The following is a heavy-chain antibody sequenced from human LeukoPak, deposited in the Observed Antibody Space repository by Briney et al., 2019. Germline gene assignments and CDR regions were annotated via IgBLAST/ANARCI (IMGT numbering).Heavy chain of an antibody. D-gene: IGHD6-13*01. CDR2: ISSSGSTI. V-gene: IGHV3-11*04. J-gene: IGHJ4*02. CDR3: ARDNRAAGNHLIDY. Sequence: GWSLRLSCAASGFTFSDYYMSWIRQAPGKGLEWVSYISSSGSTIYYADSVKGRFTISRDNAKNSLYLQMNSLRAEDTAVYYCARDNRAAGNHLIDYWGQGTLVTVSS. CDR1: GFTFSDYY.